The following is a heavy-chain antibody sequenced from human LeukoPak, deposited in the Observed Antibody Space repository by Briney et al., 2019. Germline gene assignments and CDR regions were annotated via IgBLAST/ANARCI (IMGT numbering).Heavy chain of an antibody. J-gene: IGHJ4*02. CDR3: ARQNRGGSHTTGYYFDY. Sequence: GESLKISFTSSPYRFTSHWIGWVRQKPGKGLEWVGLVYAGDSDTIYSPSFQGQVTMSADKSTSTVYLQWSGLKASDSATYFCARQNRGGSHTTGYYFDYWGLGTLVTVSS. D-gene: IGHD1-26*01. CDR2: VYAGDSDT. CDR1: PYRFTSHW. V-gene: IGHV5-51*01.